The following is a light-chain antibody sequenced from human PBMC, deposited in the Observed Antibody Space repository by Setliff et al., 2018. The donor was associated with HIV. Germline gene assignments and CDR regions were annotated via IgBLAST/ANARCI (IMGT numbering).Light chain of an antibody. CDR3: CSYAGSSTSLYV. J-gene: IGLJ1*01. CDR1: SSDVGSYNL. Sequence: ALTQPASVSGSPGQSITISCTGTSSDVGSYNLVSWYQQHPGKAPKLMIYEVSKRPSGVSNRFSGSKSGNTASLTISGLQAEDEADYYCCSYAGSSTSLYVFGTGTKVTVL. V-gene: IGLV2-23*02. CDR2: EVS.